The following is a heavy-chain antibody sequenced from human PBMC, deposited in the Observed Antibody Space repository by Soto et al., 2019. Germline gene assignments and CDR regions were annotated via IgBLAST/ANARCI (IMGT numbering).Heavy chain of an antibody. D-gene: IGHD3-22*01. CDR1: GFTFSSYS. CDR2: ISSSSSYI. CDR3: AKVHDSSGYSNPRDY. Sequence: EVQLVESGGGLVKPGGSLRLSCAASGFTFSSYSMNWVRQAPGKGLEWVSSISSSSSYIYYADSVKGRFTISRDNAKNSPYLPMNSLRAEDTAVYYCAKVHDSSGYSNPRDYWGQGTLVTVSS. J-gene: IGHJ4*02. V-gene: IGHV3-21*01.